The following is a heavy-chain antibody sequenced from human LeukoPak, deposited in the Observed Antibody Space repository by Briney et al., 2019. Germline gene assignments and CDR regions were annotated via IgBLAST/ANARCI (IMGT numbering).Heavy chain of an antibody. J-gene: IGHJ5*02. CDR2: IYYSGST. D-gene: IGHD2-2*01. V-gene: IGHV4-59*12. CDR3: ATAQSKPYCSSTSCSSWFDP. Sequence: KPSETLSLTCTVSGGSISTYYWSWIRQPPGKGLEWIGYIYYSGSTNYNPSLKSRVTMSVDTSKNQFSLKLSSVTAADTAVYYCATAQSKPYCSSTSCSSWFDPWGQGTLVTVSS. CDR1: GGSISTYY.